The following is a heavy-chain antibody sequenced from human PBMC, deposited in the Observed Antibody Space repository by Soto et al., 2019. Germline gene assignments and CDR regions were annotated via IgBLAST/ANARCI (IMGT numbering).Heavy chain of an antibody. CDR1: GYTFTNYG. CDR2: VSPYSLET. V-gene: IGHV1-18*04. CDR3: ARAISTSRYNWFEP. D-gene: IGHD2-2*01. J-gene: IGHJ5*02. Sequence: ASVKVSCKASGYTFTNYGITWVRQAPGQVLEGLGWVSPYSLETDYAQKFQGRVTMTTDTSTTTTYMELRSLTSDDTAVYYCARAISTSRYNWFEPWGQGSMVTVSS.